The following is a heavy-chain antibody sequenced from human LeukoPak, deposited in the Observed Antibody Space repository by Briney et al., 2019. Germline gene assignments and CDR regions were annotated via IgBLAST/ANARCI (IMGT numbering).Heavy chain of an antibody. Sequence: GGSLRLSCAASGFIFDDYDMHWVRQAPGKGLEWVSGISWNSGTIGYADSVKGRFTISRDNAKNSLYLQMNSLRGEDTALYYCARNYGINSKYFDYWGQGTLVTVSS. CDR2: ISWNSGTI. D-gene: IGHD4-23*01. V-gene: IGHV3-9*01. CDR3: ARNYGINSKYFDY. J-gene: IGHJ4*02. CDR1: GFIFDDYD.